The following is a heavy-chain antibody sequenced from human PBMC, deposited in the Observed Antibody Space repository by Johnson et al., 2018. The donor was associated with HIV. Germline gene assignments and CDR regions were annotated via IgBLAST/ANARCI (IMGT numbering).Heavy chain of an antibody. CDR2: IYSGGST. V-gene: IGHV3-53*01. D-gene: IGHD3-16*01. CDR1: GFTVSSNY. CDR3: ARGVGGRTADAFDI. Sequence: VQLVESGGGLIQPGGSLRLSCAASGFTVSSNYMSWVRQAPGKGLEWVSVIYSGGSTYYADSVTGRFTISRDNSKNTLYLQMNSLRAEDTAVYYCARGVGGRTADAFDIWGQGTMVTVSS. J-gene: IGHJ3*02.